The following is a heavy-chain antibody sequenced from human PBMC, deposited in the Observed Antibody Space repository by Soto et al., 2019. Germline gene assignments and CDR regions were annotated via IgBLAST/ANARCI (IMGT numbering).Heavy chain of an antibody. D-gene: IGHD2-15*01. CDR3: ARAPGSVVATLPLYWFDP. J-gene: IGHJ5*02. V-gene: IGHV5-51*01. CDR1: GYIFTSYW. Sequence: PGESLKNSCKGSGYIFTSYWIGWVRQMPGKGLEWMGSIYPGDSDTRYSPSFQGQVTISADKSISTAYLQWSSLKASDTAMYYCARAPGSVVATLPLYWFDPRGQGTLVTVAS. CDR2: IYPGDSDT.